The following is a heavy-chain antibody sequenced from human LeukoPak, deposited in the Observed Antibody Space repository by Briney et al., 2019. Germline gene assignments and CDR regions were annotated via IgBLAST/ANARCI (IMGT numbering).Heavy chain of an antibody. V-gene: IGHV3-15*01. CDR1: GFTFSTYH. D-gene: IGHD1-26*01. J-gene: IGHJ4*02. Sequence: PGGSLRLSCTASGFTFSTYHMHWVRQAPGKGLEWVGRIKSKTDGGTTDYAAPVKGRFTISRDDSKNTLYLQMNSLKTEDTAVYYCTTDRLRDGGSYAVWGYWGQGTLVTVSS. CDR2: IKSKTDGGTT. CDR3: TTDRLRDGGSYAVWGY.